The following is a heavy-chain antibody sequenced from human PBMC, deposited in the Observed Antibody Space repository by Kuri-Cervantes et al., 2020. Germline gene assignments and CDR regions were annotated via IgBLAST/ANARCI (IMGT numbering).Heavy chain of an antibody. J-gene: IGHJ4*02. CDR1: GFTFDDYG. CDR3: ARVMDYYDSSGYQNYYFDY. D-gene: IGHD3-22*01. V-gene: IGHV3-20*01. CDR2: INWNGGST. Sequence: GGSLRLSCAASGFTFDDYGVSWVRQAPGKGLEWVSGINWNGGSTGHADSVKGRFTISRDNAKNSLYLQMNSLRAEDTALYHCARVMDYYDSSGYQNYYFDYWGQGTLVTVSS.